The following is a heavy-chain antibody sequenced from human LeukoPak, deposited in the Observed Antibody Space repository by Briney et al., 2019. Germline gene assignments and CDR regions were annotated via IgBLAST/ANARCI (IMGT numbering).Heavy chain of an antibody. CDR3: AKELDSSDLYYFDY. CDR1: GFTFNSYA. CDR2: ISGSGGST. D-gene: IGHD6-19*01. J-gene: IGHJ4*02. V-gene: IGHV3-23*01. Sequence: PGGSLRLSCAASGFTFNSYAMSWVRQAPGKGLEWVSAISGSGGSTYYADSVKGRFTISGDNSKNTLYLQMNSLRAEDTAVYYCAKELDSSDLYYFDYWGQGTLVTVSS.